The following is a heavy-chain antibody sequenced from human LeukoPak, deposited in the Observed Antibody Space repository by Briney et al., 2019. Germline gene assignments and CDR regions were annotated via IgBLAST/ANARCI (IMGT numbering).Heavy chain of an antibody. D-gene: IGHD3-10*01. CDR3: ASSSRRGSGSYLFWFDP. CDR1: GGSFSAYN. J-gene: IGHJ5*02. CDR2: INHIGIT. V-gene: IGHV4-34*01. Sequence: PSETLSLTCAVYGGSFSAYNWTWIRQPPGKGLEWIGEINHIGITTYSPSLKSRVTMSVDTSKDQFSLKLSSVTAADTAVYYCASSSRRGSGSYLFWFDPWGQGTLVTVSS.